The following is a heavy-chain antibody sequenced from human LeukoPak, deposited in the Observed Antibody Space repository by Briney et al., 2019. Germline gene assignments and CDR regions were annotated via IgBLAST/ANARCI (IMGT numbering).Heavy chain of an antibody. J-gene: IGHJ4*02. CDR2: IYYSGST. CDR1: GGPVSSGSYY. V-gene: IGHV4-61*01. D-gene: IGHD6-19*01. Sequence: ASETLSLTCTVSGGPVSSGSYYWSWIRQPPGKGLEWIGYIYYSGSTNYNPSLKSRVTISVDTSKNQFSLKLSSVTAADTAVYYCASINSSGWEPFDYWGQGTLVTVSS. CDR3: ASINSSGWEPFDY.